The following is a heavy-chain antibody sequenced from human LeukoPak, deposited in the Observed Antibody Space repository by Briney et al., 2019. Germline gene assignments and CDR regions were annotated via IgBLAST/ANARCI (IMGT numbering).Heavy chain of an antibody. V-gene: IGHV4-30-4*01. CDR1: SGSISTGDYY. CDR3: AVGHYYHSSGYLFDS. J-gene: IGHJ4*02. D-gene: IGHD3-22*01. Sequence: SETLSLTCTVSSGSISTGDYYWSWVRQPPGKGLEYIGYIYYSGSTYYNPSLKSRITISVDTSKNQFSLKLSSVTAADTAVYYCAVGHYYHSSGYLFDSWGQGTLVTVSS. CDR2: IYYSGST.